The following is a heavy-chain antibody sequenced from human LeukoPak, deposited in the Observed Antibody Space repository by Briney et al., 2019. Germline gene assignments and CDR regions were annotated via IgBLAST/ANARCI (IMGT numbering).Heavy chain of an antibody. CDR2: INSDGSST. V-gene: IGHV3-74*01. CDR3: ARDDAGTEDYVWGSYRLKGGFDY. CDR1: GFTFSSYW. D-gene: IGHD3-16*02. Sequence: GGSLRLSCAASGFTFSSYWMHWVRQAPGKGLVWVSRINSDGSSTSYADSVRGRFSISRDNAKNTLYLQMNSLRAEDTAVYYCARDDAGTEDYVWGSYRLKGGFDYWGQGTLVTVSS. J-gene: IGHJ4*02.